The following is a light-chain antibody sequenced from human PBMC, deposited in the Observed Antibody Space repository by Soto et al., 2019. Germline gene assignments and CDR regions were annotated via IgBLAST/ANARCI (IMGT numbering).Light chain of an antibody. Sequence: DIVMTQSPLSLPPTPGQPAPISCWSFQSLLHSNGYNYLDWYLQKPGQSPQLLIYLGSNRASGVPDRFSGSGSGTDFTLKISRVEAEYVGVYYCMQALQHITFVQGTQLE. CDR3: MQALQHIT. J-gene: IGKJ5*01. V-gene: IGKV2-28*01. CDR1: QSLLHSNGYNY. CDR2: LGS.